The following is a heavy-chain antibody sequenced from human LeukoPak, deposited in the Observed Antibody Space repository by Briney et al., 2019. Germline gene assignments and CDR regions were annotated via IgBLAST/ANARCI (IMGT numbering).Heavy chain of an antibody. CDR2: INHSGST. CDR1: GGSFSGYY. J-gene: IGHJ4*02. D-gene: IGHD6-6*01. CDR3: ATNLGKSIAAR. Sequence: SETLSLICAVYGGSFSGYYWSWIRQPPGKGLEWIGEINHSGSTNYNPSLKSRVTISVDTSKNQFSLKLSSVTAADTAVYYCATNLGKSIAARWGQGTLVTVSS. V-gene: IGHV4-34*01.